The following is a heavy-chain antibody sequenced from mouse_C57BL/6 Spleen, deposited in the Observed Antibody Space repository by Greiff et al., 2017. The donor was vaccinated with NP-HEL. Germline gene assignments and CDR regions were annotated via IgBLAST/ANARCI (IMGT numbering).Heavy chain of an antibody. J-gene: IGHJ1*03. Sequence: EVQLQESGPGLVKPSQSLSLTCSVTGYSITSGYYWNWIRQFPGNKLEWMGYISYDGSNNYNPSLKNRISFTRDTSKNQFFLKLNSVTTEDTATYYCARDFGLYYGSPNWYFDVWGTGTTVTVSS. CDR2: ISYDGSN. D-gene: IGHD1-1*01. V-gene: IGHV3-6*01. CDR1: GYSITSGYY. CDR3: ARDFGLYYGSPNWYFDV.